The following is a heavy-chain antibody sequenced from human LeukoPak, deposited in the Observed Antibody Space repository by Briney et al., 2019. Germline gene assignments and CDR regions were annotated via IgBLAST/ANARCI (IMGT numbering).Heavy chain of an antibody. CDR1: GFTFSSYA. J-gene: IGHJ6*03. D-gene: IGHD6-6*01. Sequence: GGSLRLSCAASGFTFSSYAMHCVRQAPGKGLEGVVFIRYDGSNKYYADSVKGRFTISRDNSKSTLYLQMNSLRAEDTAVYYCANARSSSGRSYYYYYYMDVWGKGTTVTVSS. V-gene: IGHV3-30*02. CDR3: ANARSSSGRSYYYYYYMDV. CDR2: IRYDGSNK.